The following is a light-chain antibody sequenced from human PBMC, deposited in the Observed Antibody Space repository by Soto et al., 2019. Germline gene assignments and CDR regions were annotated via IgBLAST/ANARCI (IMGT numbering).Light chain of an antibody. Sequence: EIVLTQSPVTLSLSPGERATLSCRASQSVRNNLAWYQQKPGQAPRLLIYGASTRATGIPVRFSGSGSETDFTLTITRLEPEDFAVYYCQQYSSSRTFGQGTKVDIK. CDR1: QSVRNN. V-gene: IGKV3-20*01. J-gene: IGKJ1*01. CDR2: GAS. CDR3: QQYSSSRT.